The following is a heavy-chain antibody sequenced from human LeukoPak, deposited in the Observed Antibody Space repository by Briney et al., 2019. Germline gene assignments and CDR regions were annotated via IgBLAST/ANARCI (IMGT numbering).Heavy chain of an antibody. Sequence: GGSLRLSCAASGFTFSSYWMHWVRQAPGKGLVWVSRISTDGSSTSYADSVKGRFTISRDNAKNTLYLQMNSLRAEDTAVYFCANGIAARPSDYWGQGTLVTVSS. CDR2: ISTDGSST. V-gene: IGHV3-74*01. CDR3: ANGIAARPSDY. CDR1: GFTFSSYW. D-gene: IGHD6-6*01. J-gene: IGHJ4*02.